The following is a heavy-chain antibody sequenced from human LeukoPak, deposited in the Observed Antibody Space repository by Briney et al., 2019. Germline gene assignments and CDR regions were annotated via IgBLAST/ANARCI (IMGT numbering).Heavy chain of an antibody. V-gene: IGHV3-53*04. CDR3: TRDGATRGPFSAMDV. CDR1: GFTVSSNY. Sequence: GGSLRLSCAASGFTVSSNYMSWVRQAPGKGLEWVSVIYSGGSTYYAGSVKDRFTISRHNSKNTLYHQMNSLRAEDTGVYYCTRDGATRGPFSAMDVWGQGTTVTVSS. CDR2: IYSGGST. J-gene: IGHJ6*02. D-gene: IGHD3-10*01.